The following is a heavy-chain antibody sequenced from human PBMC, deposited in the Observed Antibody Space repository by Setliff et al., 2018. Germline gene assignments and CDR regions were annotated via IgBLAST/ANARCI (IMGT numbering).Heavy chain of an antibody. V-gene: IGHV3-33*01. CDR3: ARVASAPYGSGSDYIRALDY. D-gene: IGHD3-10*01. CDR2: VWYGGSNE. Sequence: PGGSLRLSCAASGFTLSSYGIHWVRQAPGKGLEWVAVVWYGGSNEDYADSVMGRFTISRDDSKNTLYLQMNSLRAEDTAVYYCARVASAPYGSGSDYIRALDYWGQGTLVTVSS. J-gene: IGHJ4*02. CDR1: GFTLSSYG.